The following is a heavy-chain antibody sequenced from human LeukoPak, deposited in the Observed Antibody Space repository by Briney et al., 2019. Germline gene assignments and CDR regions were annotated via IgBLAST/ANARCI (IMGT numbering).Heavy chain of an antibody. J-gene: IGHJ3*02. D-gene: IGHD1-7*01. CDR2: VSAYNGNT. Sequence: GESLRSSSQGSGDSFTSEGISWVRQAPGQVLEWMGWVSAYNGNTNYAQKLQGRVTMTTDTSTSTAYMELRSLRSDDTAVYYCARLYNWNYHAFDIWGQGTMVTVSS. V-gene: IGHV1-18*01. CDR1: GDSFTSEG. CDR3: ARLYNWNYHAFDI.